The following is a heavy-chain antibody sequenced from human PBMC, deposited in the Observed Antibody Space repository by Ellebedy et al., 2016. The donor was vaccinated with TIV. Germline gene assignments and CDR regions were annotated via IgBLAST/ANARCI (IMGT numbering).Heavy chain of an antibody. Sequence: ASVKVSCKASGYTFSSYYAHWVRQAPGQGLEWMGVINPSDADTTYAQKFQGRVTMTRDTSTSTVYMDLSSLKSGDTAMYYCARAPRADYYDTSGYFSFDYWGQGSQVTVSS. V-gene: IGHV1-46*01. D-gene: IGHD3-22*01. CDR3: ARAPRADYYDTSGYFSFDY. J-gene: IGHJ4*02. CDR2: INPSDADT. CDR1: GYTFSSYY.